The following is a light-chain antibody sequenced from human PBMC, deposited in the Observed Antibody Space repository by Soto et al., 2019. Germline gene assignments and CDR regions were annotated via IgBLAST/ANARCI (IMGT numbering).Light chain of an antibody. CDR2: GAS. V-gene: IGKV3-20*01. Sequence: IVLTQSPGTLSLSPGERATLSCRASQSVSSSYLAWYQHKPGQAPRLLIYGASSRATGIPDRFSGSGSGTDFTLTISRLEPEDFAVYYCQQYGSSPFTVGPGTKVDIK. CDR1: QSVSSSY. J-gene: IGKJ3*01. CDR3: QQYGSSPFT.